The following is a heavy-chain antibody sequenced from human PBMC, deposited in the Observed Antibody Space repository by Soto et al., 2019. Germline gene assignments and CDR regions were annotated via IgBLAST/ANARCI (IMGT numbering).Heavy chain of an antibody. CDR2: IYWDDDN. J-gene: IGHJ4*02. CDR3: AHRRGGYNWDDGYFDF. V-gene: IGHV2-5*02. D-gene: IGHD1-20*01. CDR1: GFSISTSGVG. Sequence: SGPTLVNPTQTLTLTCTFSGFSISTSGVGVGWIRQPPGKALEWLTFIYWDDDNRYNPSLRSRFTVAKDTSKSLVVLLMTNMDPVDTATYYCAHRRGGYNWDDGYFDFWGQGIPVTGSS.